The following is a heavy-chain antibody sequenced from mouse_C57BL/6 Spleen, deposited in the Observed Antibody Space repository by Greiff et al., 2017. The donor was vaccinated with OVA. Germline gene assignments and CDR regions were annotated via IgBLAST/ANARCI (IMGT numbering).Heavy chain of an antibody. D-gene: IGHD2-1*01. V-gene: IGHV1-18*01. J-gene: IGHJ2*01. CDR2: INPNNGGT. CDR3: ARDWDYGNGFDY. CDR1: GYTFTDYN. Sequence: VQLQQSGPELVKPGASVKIPCKASGYTFTDYNMDWVKQSHGKSLEWIGDINPNNGGTIYNQKFKGKATLTVDKSSSTAYMELHSLTSEDTAVYYCARDWDYGNGFDYWGQGTTLTVSS.